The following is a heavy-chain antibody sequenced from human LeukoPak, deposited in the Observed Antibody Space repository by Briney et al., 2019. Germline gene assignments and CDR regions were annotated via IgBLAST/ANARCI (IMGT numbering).Heavy chain of an antibody. V-gene: IGHV3-21*01. J-gene: IGHJ6*04. CDR2: IFSSSTYI. CDR3: AELGITMIGGV. CDR1: GFAFNTYS. D-gene: IGHD3-10*02. Sequence: GGSLRLSFAAPGFAFNTYSINWVRQAPGKGLGWVSFIFSSSTYIYYTDSVKGRFTISRDNAKKSLYLQVNSLRAEDTAVYYWAELGITMIGGVWGKGTTVTISS.